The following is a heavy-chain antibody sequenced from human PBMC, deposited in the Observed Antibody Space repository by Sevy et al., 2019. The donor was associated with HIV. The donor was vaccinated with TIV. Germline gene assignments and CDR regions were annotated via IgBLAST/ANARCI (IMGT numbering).Heavy chain of an antibody. CDR1: GYTLTKLS. Sequence: ASVKVSCKVSGYTLTKLSMHWVRHTPGKGLEWMTTFDPEDGDPEDGTSIYAQKFLGRVTMTEDTSTDTVYMELSSLRSEDTAVYYCATTKDYYDSSGYPFDSWGQGTLVTVSS. V-gene: IGHV1-24*01. D-gene: IGHD3-22*01. CDR3: ATTKDYYDSSGYPFDS. J-gene: IGHJ4*02. CDR2: FDPEDGDPEDGTS.